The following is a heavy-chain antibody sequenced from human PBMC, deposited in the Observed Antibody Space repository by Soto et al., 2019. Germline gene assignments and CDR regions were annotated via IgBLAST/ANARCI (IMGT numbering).Heavy chain of an antibody. J-gene: IGHJ5*02. CDR2: IIPIFGTA. V-gene: IGHV1-69*13. CDR1: GGTFSSYA. CDR3: ASVVTSNP. Sequence: SVKVSCKASGGTFSSYAINWVRQAPGQGLEWMGGIIPIFGTANYAQKFQGRVTITADESTSTAYMELSSLRSEDTAVYYCASVVTSNPWXQGTLVTVSS. D-gene: IGHD2-21*02.